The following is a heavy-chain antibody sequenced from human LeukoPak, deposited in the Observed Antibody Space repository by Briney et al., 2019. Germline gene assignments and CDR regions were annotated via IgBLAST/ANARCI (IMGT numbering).Heavy chain of an antibody. CDR2: ISYRSSYT. CDR1: GFTFSTYN. Sequence: GGSLRLSCAASGFTFSTYNMNWVRQAPGKGLEWASFISYRSSYTHYADSVKGRFSISRDNAKNSLYLQMNSLRAEDTAIYYCARAYTGTYHILDHWGQGVLVTVSS. CDR3: ARAYTGTYHILDH. J-gene: IGHJ4*02. D-gene: IGHD1-26*01. V-gene: IGHV3-21*06.